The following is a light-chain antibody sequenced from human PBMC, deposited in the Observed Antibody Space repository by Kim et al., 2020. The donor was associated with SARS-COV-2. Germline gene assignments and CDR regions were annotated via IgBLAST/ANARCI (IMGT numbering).Light chain of an antibody. CDR3: QQYNDRPPMYT. Sequence: EIVMTQSPATLSVSPGERATLSCRASQSVSSTLAWYQQKPGQAPRLLIYGASTRAAGIPARFSGSGSRTEFTLSISSLQSEDSAVYYCQQYNDRPPMYTFGQGTKLEI. V-gene: IGKV3-15*01. CDR1: QSVSST. CDR2: GAS. J-gene: IGKJ2*01.